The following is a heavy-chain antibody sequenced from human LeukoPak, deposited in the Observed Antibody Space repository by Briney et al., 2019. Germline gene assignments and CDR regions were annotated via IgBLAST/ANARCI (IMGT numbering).Heavy chain of an antibody. J-gene: IGHJ4*02. CDR3: ARYSIRYLFSLSY. Sequence: SQTLSLTCTVSGGSISSGDYYWSWIRQPPGKGLEWIGYIYYSGSTYYNPSLKRRVTISVDTSKNQFSLKLSSVTAADTAVYYCARYSIRYLFSLSYWGQGTLVTVSS. CDR2: IYYSGST. V-gene: IGHV4-30-4*01. D-gene: IGHD3-9*01. CDR1: GGSISSGDYY.